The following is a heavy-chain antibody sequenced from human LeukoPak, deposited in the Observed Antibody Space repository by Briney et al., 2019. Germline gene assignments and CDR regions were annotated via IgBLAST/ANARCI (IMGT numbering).Heavy chain of an antibody. CDR1: GVTFSIYG. CDR2: IIYDGSNT. CDR3: AKDPSYTAAGIDY. D-gene: IGHD6-13*01. Sequence: PGGSLRLSCAASGVTFSIYGMHWVRQAPGKGLEWVAAIIYDGSNTYYADSVKGRFTISRDNSKNTLDLQMSSLRAEDTAVYYCAKDPSYTAAGIDYWGQGTLVTVSS. V-gene: IGHV3-30*18. J-gene: IGHJ4*02.